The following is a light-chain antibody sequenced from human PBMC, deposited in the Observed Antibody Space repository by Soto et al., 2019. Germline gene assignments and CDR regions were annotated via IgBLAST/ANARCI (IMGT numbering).Light chain of an antibody. CDR2: WAS. CDR3: QQCYITPLP. Sequence: DIVMTQSPDSLAVSLGERATINCKSSQSVLYSSNNKNYLAWYQQKPGQPPKLLIYWASTRESGVPDRFSGSGSGTDFTLTISSLQAEDVAVYYCQQCYITPLPFGPGTKVDIK. J-gene: IGKJ3*01. CDR1: QSVLYSSNNKNY. V-gene: IGKV4-1*01.